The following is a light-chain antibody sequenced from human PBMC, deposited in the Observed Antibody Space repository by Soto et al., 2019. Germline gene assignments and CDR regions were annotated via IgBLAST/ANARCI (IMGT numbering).Light chain of an antibody. J-gene: IGKJ2*02. CDR1: QSISSW. V-gene: IGKV1-5*01. CDR3: HQYHSYSRT. CDR2: DAS. Sequence: DIQMTQSPSTLSASVGDRVTITCRASQSISSWLAWYQHKPGKAPKLLIYDASSLESWVPSRFSGSGSGTGFTLTISSLQPDDVATYYCHQYHSYSRTFGQGTKLEIK.